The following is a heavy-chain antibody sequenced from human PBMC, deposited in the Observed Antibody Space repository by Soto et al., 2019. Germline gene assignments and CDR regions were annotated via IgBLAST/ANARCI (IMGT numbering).Heavy chain of an antibody. J-gene: IGHJ6*02. V-gene: IGHV4-34*01. Sequence: SETLSLTCAVYGGSFNDYYWSWIRQPPGKGLEWIGEIYHSGSTNYNPSLKSRVTISVDKSKNQFSLKLSSVTAADTAVYYCAKVSGSYYYGMDVWGQGTTVTVSS. CDR3: AKVSGSYYYGMDV. D-gene: IGHD1-26*01. CDR1: GGSFNDYY. CDR2: IYHSGST.